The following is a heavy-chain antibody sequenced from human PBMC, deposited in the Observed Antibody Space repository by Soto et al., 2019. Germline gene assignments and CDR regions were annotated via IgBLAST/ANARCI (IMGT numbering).Heavy chain of an antibody. D-gene: IGHD2-8*01. CDR3: ARGGVY. Sequence: EVQLVESGGDLVQPGGSLRLYCAASGFTFSSHEMNWIRQAPGKGLEWVSYISSSGTTMYYADSVKGRFTISRDNAKNSLFLQMNSLRAEDTALYYCARGGVYWGQGTLVTVSS. V-gene: IGHV3-48*03. CDR1: GFTFSSHE. J-gene: IGHJ4*02. CDR2: ISSSGTTM.